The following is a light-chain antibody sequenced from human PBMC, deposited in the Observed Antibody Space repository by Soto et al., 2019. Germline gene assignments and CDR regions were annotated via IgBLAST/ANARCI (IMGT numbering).Light chain of an antibody. CDR3: QQYGSSPFT. CDR1: QSVSSSY. J-gene: IGKJ3*01. Sequence: EIVLTQSPGTLSLSPGERATLSCRASQSVSSSYLAWYRQKPGQAPRLLIYGASSRATCIPDRFSGSGSGTDFTLTISRLEPEDFAVYYCQQYGSSPFTFGPGTKVDIK. CDR2: GAS. V-gene: IGKV3-20*01.